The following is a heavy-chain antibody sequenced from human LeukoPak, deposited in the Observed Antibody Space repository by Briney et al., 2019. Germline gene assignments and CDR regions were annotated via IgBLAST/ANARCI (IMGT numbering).Heavy chain of an antibody. J-gene: IGHJ4*02. CDR2: IYYSGST. CDR3: ARVDVEQWLGYDY. CDR1: GGSISSYY. Sequence: SETLSLTCTVSGGSISSYYWSWIRQTPGKGLEWIGYIYYSGSTNFNPSLKSRVTISVDTSKNQFSLKMSSVTAADTAVYYCARVDVEQWLGYDYWGQGTLVTVSS. V-gene: IGHV4-59*12. D-gene: IGHD6-19*01.